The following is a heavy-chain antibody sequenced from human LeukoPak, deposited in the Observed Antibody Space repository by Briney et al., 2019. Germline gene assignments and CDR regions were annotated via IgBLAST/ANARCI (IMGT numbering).Heavy chain of an antibody. D-gene: IGHD4-11*01. CDR3: AKDAERVFDYSNSLNY. CDR1: QFTFSHYG. CDR2: IWSDASDK. Sequence: GGSLRLSHSASQFTFSHYGMHWVRQAPGRGLQWVADIWSDASDKYYSDSVKARFTISRDNSKNTLYLEMNNWRAEHTAVYHCAKDAERVFDYSNSLNYWGQGTLVTVSS. J-gene: IGHJ1*01. V-gene: IGHV3-33*06.